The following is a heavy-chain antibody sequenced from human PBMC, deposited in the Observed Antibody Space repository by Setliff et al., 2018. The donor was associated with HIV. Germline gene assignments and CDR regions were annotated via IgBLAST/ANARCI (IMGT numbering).Heavy chain of an antibody. CDR1: GGSIRNGLYY. Sequence: SETLSLTCTVSGGSIRNGLYYWHWIRQPPGKGLEWIGSVYYSGSTYYKPSLKSRVAISVDTSKNQFSLRLSSVTAADRAVYYCARGGGPDTNFDLWGQGTLVTVSS. V-gene: IGHV4-39*07. J-gene: IGHJ4*02. CDR2: VYYSGST. CDR3: ARGGGPDTNFDL. D-gene: IGHD5-18*01.